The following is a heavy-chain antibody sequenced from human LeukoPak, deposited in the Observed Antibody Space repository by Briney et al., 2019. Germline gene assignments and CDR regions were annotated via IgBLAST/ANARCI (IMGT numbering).Heavy chain of an antibody. CDR1: GFTFSYYG. CDR3: ARDAYDFWSGYHYYYGMDV. D-gene: IGHD3-3*01. V-gene: IGHV3-30*03. J-gene: IGHJ6*02. CDR2: ISHDGNNR. Sequence: GGSLRLSCAASGFTFSYYGMHWVRQAPGKGLEWVAVISHDGNNRYYADSVKGRFTVSRDDSQNTLYLQMNSLGPEDTAVYYCARDAYDFWSGYHYYYGMDVWGQGTTVTVSS.